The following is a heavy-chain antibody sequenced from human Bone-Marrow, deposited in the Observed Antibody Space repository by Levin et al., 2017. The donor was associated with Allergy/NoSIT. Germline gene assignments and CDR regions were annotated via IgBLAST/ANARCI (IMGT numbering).Heavy chain of an antibody. J-gene: IGHJ4*02. CDR2: IKEDGTDN. D-gene: IGHD3-3*01. V-gene: IGHV3-7*01. CDR1: GFTFSSSW. Sequence: GESLKISCVASGFTFSSSWMSWVRQAPGKGLEWVAEIKEDGTDNYYVDSVKGRFTISRDNAKNSLWLQMNSLRAEDTAVYYCVSPDLLWGQGTLVTVSS. CDR3: VSPDLL.